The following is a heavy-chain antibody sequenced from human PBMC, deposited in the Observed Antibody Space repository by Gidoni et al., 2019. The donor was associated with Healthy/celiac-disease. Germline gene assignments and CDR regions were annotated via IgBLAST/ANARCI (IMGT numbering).Heavy chain of an antibody. V-gene: IGHV3-30*18. CDR3: AKFEGLRWYQDY. CDR2: ISYDGSNK. J-gene: IGHJ4*02. D-gene: IGHD4-17*01. CDR1: GFTFSSYG. Sequence: QVQLVESWGGVVQPGRSLRLSCAAPGFTFSSYGMHWVRQAPGKGLEWVAVISYDGSNKYYADSVKGRFTISRDNSKNTLYLQMNSLRAEDTAVYYCAKFEGLRWYQDYWGQGTLVTVSS.